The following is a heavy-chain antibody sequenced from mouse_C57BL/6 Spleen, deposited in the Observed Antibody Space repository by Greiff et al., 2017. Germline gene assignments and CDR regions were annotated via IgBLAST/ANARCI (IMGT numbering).Heavy chain of an antibody. Sequence: LVESGAELVRPGSSVKLSCKDSYFAFMAIAMHWVKQRPGHGLEWIGSFTMYSDATEYSENFKGKATLTANTSSSTAYMELSSLTSEDSAVYYCALTGTEGFDYWGQGTTLTVSS. V-gene: IGHV1-49*01. CDR2: FTMYSDAT. CDR3: ALTGTEGFDY. D-gene: IGHD4-1*01. J-gene: IGHJ2*01. CDR1: YFAFMAIA.